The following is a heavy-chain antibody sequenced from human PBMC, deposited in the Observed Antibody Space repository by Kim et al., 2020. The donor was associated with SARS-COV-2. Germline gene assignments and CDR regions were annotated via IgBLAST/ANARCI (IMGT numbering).Heavy chain of an antibody. CDR2: T. CDR3: ARHSASSDFDY. D-gene: IGHD6-19*01. Sequence: TNHRPSFQGHVTISADKSISTAYLQWSSLKASDTAMYYCARHSASSDFDYWGQGTLVTVSS. J-gene: IGHJ4*02. V-gene: IGHV5-10-1*01.